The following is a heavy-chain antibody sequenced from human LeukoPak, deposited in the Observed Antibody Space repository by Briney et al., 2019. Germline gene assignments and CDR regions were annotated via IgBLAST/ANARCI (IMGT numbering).Heavy chain of an antibody. CDR3: ARVNAGGSYYDAFDI. Sequence: PPETLSLTCTVSGGSISSYYWSWIRQPAGKGLEWIGRIYTSGSTNYNPSLKSRVTMSVDTSKNQFSLKLSSVTAADTAVYYCARVNAGGSYYDAFDIWGQGTMVTVSS. CDR2: IYTSGST. J-gene: IGHJ3*02. D-gene: IGHD1-26*01. CDR1: GGSISSYY. V-gene: IGHV4-4*07.